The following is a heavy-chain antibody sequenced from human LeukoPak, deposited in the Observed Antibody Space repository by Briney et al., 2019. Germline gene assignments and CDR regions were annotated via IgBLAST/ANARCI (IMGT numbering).Heavy chain of an antibody. D-gene: IGHD3-10*01. J-gene: IGHJ4*02. CDR3: AKDHVLLWFGELSTAKNEFDY. CDR2: ITMITSYI. Sequence: GGSLTLSCASSGFTFSSNSMNWVRLPPGKGLAWVSSITMITSYIYYADSARCRSTITRDNAKNSLYLQMNSLRAEDTAVYYCAKDHVLLWFGELSTAKNEFDYWGQGTLVTVSS. CDR1: GFTFSSNS. V-gene: IGHV3-21*01.